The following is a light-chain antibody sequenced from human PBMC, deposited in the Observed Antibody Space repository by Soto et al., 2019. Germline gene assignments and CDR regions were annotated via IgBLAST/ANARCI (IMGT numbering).Light chain of an antibody. CDR2: DAS. V-gene: IGKV3-11*01. CDR3: QQRSNWPPNT. Sequence: ETVLTQSPATLSLSPGERATLSCRASQSVHTYLAWYQQKAGQAPRLLIYDASNRATGIPARFSGSGSGTDFTLTISSLEPEDCAVYYCQQRSNWPPNTFGQGPRLEIK. J-gene: IGKJ2*01. CDR1: QSVHTY.